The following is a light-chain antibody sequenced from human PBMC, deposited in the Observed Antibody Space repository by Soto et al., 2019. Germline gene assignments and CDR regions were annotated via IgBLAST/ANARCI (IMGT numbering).Light chain of an antibody. CDR1: SSNIGAHSD. V-gene: IGLV1-40*01. J-gene: IGLJ1*01. Sequence: VLTQPPSVSGAPGQRITISCTGSSSNIGAHSDVYWYQHLPGTAPKLLIYDNNNRPSGVPDRFSGSKSGTSASLAITGLQADDEADYYCQSYDSSLSAPYVFGTGPKVTVL. CDR2: DNN. CDR3: QSYDSSLSAPYV.